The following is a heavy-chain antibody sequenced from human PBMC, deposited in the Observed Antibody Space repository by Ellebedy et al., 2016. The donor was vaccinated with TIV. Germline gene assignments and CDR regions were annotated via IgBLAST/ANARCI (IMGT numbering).Heavy chain of an antibody. CDR2: IYYSVTT. V-gene: IGHV4-31*03. CDR3: ARGEAGDLGH. Sequence: MPSETLSLTCTVSGASISSGGDYWSWIRQSPGKGLEWIGYIYYSVTTDYNPSLKSRVTISVDTSNQFSLKLTSVTAADTGVYYCARGEAGDLGHWGQGTLVTVSS. CDR1: GASISSGGDY. D-gene: IGHD4-17*01. J-gene: IGHJ5*02.